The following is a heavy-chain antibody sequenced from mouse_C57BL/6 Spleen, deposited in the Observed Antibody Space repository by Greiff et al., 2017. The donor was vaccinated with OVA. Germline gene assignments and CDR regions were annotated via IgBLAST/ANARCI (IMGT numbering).Heavy chain of an antibody. J-gene: IGHJ2*01. CDR1: GYTFTSYW. CDR2: VHPNSCST. D-gene: IGHD2-3*01. V-gene: IGHV1-64*01. Sequence: QVQLQQPGAELVKPGASVKLSCKASGYTFTSYWMHWVKQRPGQGLEWIGMVHPNSCSTNYHEKFKGKATLTEDKSSSTAYMQRSSLSSEDSAVYYCARNDGYYGEFECWGKGTTLTVAS. CDR3: ARNDGYYGEFEC.